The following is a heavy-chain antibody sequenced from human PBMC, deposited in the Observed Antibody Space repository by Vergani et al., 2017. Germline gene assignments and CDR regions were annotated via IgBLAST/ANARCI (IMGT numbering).Heavy chain of an antibody. CDR3: ARDKREDSSGWYPNWFDP. CDR1: GGSISSSSYY. CDR2: IYYSGST. J-gene: IGHJ5*02. V-gene: IGHV4-39*07. D-gene: IGHD6-19*01. Sequence: QLQLQESGPGLVKPSETLSLTCTVSGGSISSSSYYWGWIRQPPGKGLEWIGSIYYSGSTYYNPSLKSRVTISVDTSKNQFSLKLSSGTAADTAVYYCARDKREDSSGWYPNWFDPWGQGTLVTVSS.